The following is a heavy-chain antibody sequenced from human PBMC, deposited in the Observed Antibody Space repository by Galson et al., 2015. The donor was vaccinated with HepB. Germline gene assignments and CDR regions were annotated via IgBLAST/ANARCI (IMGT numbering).Heavy chain of an antibody. CDR1: GFTFSSYS. Sequence: LRLSCAASGFTFSSYSMNWVRQAPGKGLEWVSYISSSSSTIYYADSVKGRFTISRDNAKNSLYLQMNSLRDEDTAVYYCARWEYYDFWSGYSYDAFDIWGQGTMVTVSS. V-gene: IGHV3-48*02. D-gene: IGHD3-3*01. CDR3: ARWEYYDFWSGYSYDAFDI. J-gene: IGHJ3*02. CDR2: ISSSSSTI.